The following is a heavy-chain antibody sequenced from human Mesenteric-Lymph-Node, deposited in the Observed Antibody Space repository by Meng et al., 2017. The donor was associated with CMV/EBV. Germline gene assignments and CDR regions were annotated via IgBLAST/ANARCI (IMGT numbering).Heavy chain of an antibody. D-gene: IGHD3-3*01. CDR3: ARFRTYEDFWSEGTKEKPDAFDI. CDR2: ISAYNGKT. CDR1: GGTFSSYT. Sequence: ASVKVSCKASGGTFSSYTISWVRQAPGEGLKWMGWISAYNGKTKYAQMVQGRVTMTTDTSTRTAYMDLRSLRSDDTAVYYCARFRTYEDFWSEGTKEKPDAFDIWGQGTMVTVSS. V-gene: IGHV1-18*01. J-gene: IGHJ3*02.